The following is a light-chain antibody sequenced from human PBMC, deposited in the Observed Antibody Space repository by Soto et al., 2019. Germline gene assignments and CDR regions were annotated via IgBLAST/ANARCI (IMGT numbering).Light chain of an antibody. Sequence: EIVLTQSPGTLSLSPGERATLSCRASQSVSSSYLAWYQQKPGQAPRLLLYRASNWATGVPDRFSGSGSGTDFTLTIDRLEPEDFAVYYCQQYGSSLVTFGQGTKVEIK. CDR1: QSVSSSY. CDR2: RAS. CDR3: QQYGSSLVT. J-gene: IGKJ1*01. V-gene: IGKV3-20*01.